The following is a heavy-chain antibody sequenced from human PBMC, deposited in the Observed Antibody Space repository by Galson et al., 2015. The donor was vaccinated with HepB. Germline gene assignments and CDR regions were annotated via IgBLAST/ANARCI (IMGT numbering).Heavy chain of an antibody. CDR3: ARGPGSDYNDFDY. J-gene: IGHJ4*02. CDR1: GGSISSGGYY. Sequence: TLSLTCTVSGGSISSGGYYWSWIRQHPGKGLEWIGYIYYSGSTYYNPSLKSRVTISVDTSKNQFSLKLSSVTAADTAVYYCARGPGSDYNDFDYWGQGTLVTVSS. V-gene: IGHV4-31*03. CDR2: IYYSGST. D-gene: IGHD3-10*01.